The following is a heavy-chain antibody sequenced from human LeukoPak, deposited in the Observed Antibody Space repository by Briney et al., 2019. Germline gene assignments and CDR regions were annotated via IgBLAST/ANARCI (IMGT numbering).Heavy chain of an antibody. J-gene: IGHJ4*02. Sequence: ASVKVSCKASGGTFNSYAISWVRQAPGQGREGMGRIIPIFCTANYAQKFQGRVTITTAESTSTAYMELSSLRSEDTAVYYCARDLTPAYGLVYYFDYWGQGTLVTVSS. V-gene: IGHV1-69*05. CDR3: ARDLTPAYGLVYYFDY. CDR2: IIPIFCTA. D-gene: IGHD3-10*01. CDR1: GGTFNSYA.